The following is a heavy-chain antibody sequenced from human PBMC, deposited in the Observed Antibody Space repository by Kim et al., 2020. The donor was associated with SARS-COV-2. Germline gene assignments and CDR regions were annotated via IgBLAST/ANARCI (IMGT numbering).Heavy chain of an antibody. CDR1: GFTFSSYS. CDR3: ARDLITMIVVAPKAFDI. Sequence: GGSLRLSCAASGFTFSSYSMNWARQAPGKGLEWVSSISSSSSYIYYADSVKGRFTISRDNAKNSLYLQMNSLRAEDTAVYYCARDLITMIVVAPKAFDIWGQGTMVTVSS. D-gene: IGHD3-22*01. J-gene: IGHJ3*02. CDR2: ISSSSSYI. V-gene: IGHV3-21*01.